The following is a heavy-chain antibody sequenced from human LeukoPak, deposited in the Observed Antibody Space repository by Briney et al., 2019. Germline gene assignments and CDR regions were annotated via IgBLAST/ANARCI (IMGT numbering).Heavy chain of an antibody. Sequence: PGGSLRLSCAASGFTFSSYAMSWVRQAPGKGLEWVSTISGSGAGTYYADSVKGRFTISRDNSKNTLYLQMSSLRAEDTAVYYCVKDSRSAYAFDIWGQGTMVTVSS. J-gene: IGHJ3*02. CDR3: VKDSRSAYAFDI. D-gene: IGHD6-25*01. V-gene: IGHV3-23*01. CDR2: ISGSGAGT. CDR1: GFTFSSYA.